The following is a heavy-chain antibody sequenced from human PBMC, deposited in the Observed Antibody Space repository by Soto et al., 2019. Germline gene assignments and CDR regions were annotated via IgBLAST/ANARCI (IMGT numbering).Heavy chain of an antibody. Sequence: QVQLVESGGGVVQPGRSLRLSCAASGFTFSSYGMHWVRQAPGKGLEWVAVIWYDGSNKYYADSVKGRFTISRDNSKKTLYLKMNSLRAEDTAVYYCARDCVYDSSGASDAFDIWCQGTMDTVSS. CDR1: GFTFSSYG. CDR2: IWYDGSNK. CDR3: ARDCVYDSSGASDAFDI. D-gene: IGHD3-22*01. V-gene: IGHV3-33*01. J-gene: IGHJ3*02.